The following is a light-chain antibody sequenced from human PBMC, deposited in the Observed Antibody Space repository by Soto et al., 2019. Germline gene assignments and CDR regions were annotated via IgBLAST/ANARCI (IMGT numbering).Light chain of an antibody. V-gene: IGKV3-20*01. CDR1: QSVPGNY. CDR2: GAS. Sequence: PGERATLSCRASQSVPGNYLAGLQQKPGQAPRLLIYGASSRATGITDRFSGSGSGTDFTLTITRLEPEYFAVYYCQQCTSPPWTLGQGTKVE. J-gene: IGKJ1*01. CDR3: QQCTSPPWT.